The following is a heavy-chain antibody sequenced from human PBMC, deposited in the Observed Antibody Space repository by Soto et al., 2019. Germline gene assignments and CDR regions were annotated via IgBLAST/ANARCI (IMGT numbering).Heavy chain of an antibody. CDR1: GYTFTSYY. CDR3: ARGGTVPHFPTTQLVREKIEFDY. CDR2: INPSGGST. J-gene: IGHJ4*02. D-gene: IGHD6-13*01. Sequence: GTSVKVSCKASGYTFTSYYMHWVRQAPGQGLEWMGIINPSGGSTSYAQKFQGRVTMTRDTSTSTVYMELSSLRSEDTAVYYCARGGTVPHFPTTQLVREKIEFDYWGQGTLVTVSS. V-gene: IGHV1-46*01.